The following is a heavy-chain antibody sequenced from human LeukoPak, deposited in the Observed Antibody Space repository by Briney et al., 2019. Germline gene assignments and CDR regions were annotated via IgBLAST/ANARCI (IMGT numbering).Heavy chain of an antibody. V-gene: IGHV3-30-3*01. Sequence: GGSLRLSCAASGFTVSSNYMSWVRQAPGKGLEWVAVISYDGSNKYYADSVKGRFTISRDNSKNTLYLQMNSLRAEDTAVYYCARDIAQVLTTVTGNWFDPWGQGTLVTVSS. J-gene: IGHJ5*02. CDR1: GFTVSSNY. CDR3: ARDIAQVLTTVTGNWFDP. CDR2: ISYDGSNK. D-gene: IGHD4-17*01.